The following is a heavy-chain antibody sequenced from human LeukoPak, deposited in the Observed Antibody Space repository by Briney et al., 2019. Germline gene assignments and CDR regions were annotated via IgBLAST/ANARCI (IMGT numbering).Heavy chain of an antibody. CDR3: ARADSRYDKYYYYYMDV. Sequence: SVKVSCKASGGTFSSYAISWVRQAPGQGLEWMGGIIPIFGTANYAQKFQGRVTITADESTSTAYMELSSLRSEDTAVYYCARADSRYDKYYYYYMDVWGKGTTVTVSS. V-gene: IGHV1-69*13. CDR2: IIPIFGTA. J-gene: IGHJ6*03. CDR1: GGTFSSYA. D-gene: IGHD5-12*01.